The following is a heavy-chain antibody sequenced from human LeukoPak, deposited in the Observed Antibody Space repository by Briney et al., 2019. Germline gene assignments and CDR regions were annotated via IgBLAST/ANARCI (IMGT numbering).Heavy chain of an antibody. J-gene: IGHJ5*01. Sequence: PGGSLRLSCAGSGFSVSNYYMNWVRQAPGKGLEWVSLIRDSGETFYADSVKGRFTISRDNSKNTEYLQMNRLRVEDTAVYFCARDRAVTQVWVEFDSWGQGTLVTVSS. CDR1: GFSVSNYY. CDR3: ARDRAVTQVWVEFDS. V-gene: IGHV3-66*03. D-gene: IGHD3-16*01. CDR2: IRDSGET.